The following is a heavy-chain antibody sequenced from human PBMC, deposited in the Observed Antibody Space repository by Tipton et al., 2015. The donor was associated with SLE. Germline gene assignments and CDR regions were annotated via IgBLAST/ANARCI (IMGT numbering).Heavy chain of an antibody. Sequence: GLVKPSETLSLTCTVSGSSISSGYYWAWIRQSPGKGLEWIGTISHTGGIYDNPSLKSRLTISLDTSKNQFSLKLTSVSAADTAVYYCARGKKLERRRWGEGSFYFDYWGQGTLVTVSS. V-gene: IGHV4-38-2*02. CDR2: ISHTGGI. CDR1: GSSISSGYY. D-gene: IGHD1-1*01. J-gene: IGHJ4*02. CDR3: ARGKKLERRRWGEGSFYFDY.